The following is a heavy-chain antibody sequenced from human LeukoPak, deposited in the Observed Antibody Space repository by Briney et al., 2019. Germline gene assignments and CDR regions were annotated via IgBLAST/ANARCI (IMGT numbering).Heavy chain of an antibody. CDR1: GFTFSDYW. CDR2: TNTDGTIT. D-gene: IGHD4-17*01. CDR3: ARGGLATVTTPDYFDY. V-gene: IGHV3-74*01. J-gene: IGHJ4*02. Sequence: PGGSLRLSCAASGFTFSDYWMHWVRQAPGKGLVWVSQTNTDGTITDYADSAKGRFTISRDNAKKTLNLQMESLRVDDTAVYYCARGGLATVTTPDYFDYWGQGTLVTVSS.